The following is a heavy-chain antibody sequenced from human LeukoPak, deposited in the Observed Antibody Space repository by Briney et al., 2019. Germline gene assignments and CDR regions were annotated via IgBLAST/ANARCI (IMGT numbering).Heavy chain of an antibody. Sequence: GGSLRLSCAASGFTFSNYVMHWVRPAPGKGLDWVAVISYDDTNKYYADSVKGRFTISRDNSTNTLYLQLNSLRVEDTAVYYCAKADSSGWYNLDYWGRGTLVTVSS. CDR2: ISYDDTNK. CDR3: AKADSSGWYNLDY. V-gene: IGHV3-30*18. D-gene: IGHD6-19*01. CDR1: GFTFSNYV. J-gene: IGHJ4*02.